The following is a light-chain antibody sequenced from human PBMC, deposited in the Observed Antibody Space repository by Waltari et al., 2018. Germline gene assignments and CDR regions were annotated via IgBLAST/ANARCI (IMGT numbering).Light chain of an antibody. V-gene: IGKV3-11*01. CDR2: EAS. CDR1: RSVSNF. Sequence: EIVLTQSPATLSLSPGERVTLSCSASRSVSNFLAWYQQKPGQAPRLLSSEASTRATGVPARFSGSGSGTDFTLTISSLEPEDFAVYYCQQRSNLGLTFGGGTKLEIK. CDR3: QQRSNLGLT. J-gene: IGKJ4*01.